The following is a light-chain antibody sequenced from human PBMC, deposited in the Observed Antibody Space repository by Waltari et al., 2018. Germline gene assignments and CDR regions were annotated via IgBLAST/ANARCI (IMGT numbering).Light chain of an antibody. CDR2: DVS. J-gene: IGLJ2*01. Sequence: QYALTQPASVSRSAGPSLAIPCIGPTSFIGGYNYVSGYQQLPVNAPRLIIYDVSRGPSGVSKRFIGSKSGITASLAISGLQAEDEGDYFCASYTSSNTVIFGGGTRVTVL. V-gene: IGLV2-14*03. CDR3: ASYTSSNTVI. CDR1: TSFIGGYNY.